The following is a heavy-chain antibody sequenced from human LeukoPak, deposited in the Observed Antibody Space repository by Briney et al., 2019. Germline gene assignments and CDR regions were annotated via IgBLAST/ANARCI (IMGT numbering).Heavy chain of an antibody. Sequence: SETLSLTCTVSGGSISSSSYYWSWIRQPPGKGLEWIGSMYYSGSTHCNPSLKSRVTISVDTSKNQISLKLSSVTAADTAVYYCARQGSSALPAWGQGTLVTVSS. CDR2: MYYSGST. J-gene: IGHJ5*02. D-gene: IGHD6-25*01. V-gene: IGHV4-39*01. CDR3: ARQGSSALPA. CDR1: GGSISSSSYY.